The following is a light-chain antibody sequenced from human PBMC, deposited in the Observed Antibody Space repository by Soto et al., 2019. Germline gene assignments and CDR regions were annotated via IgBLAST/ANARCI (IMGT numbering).Light chain of an antibody. CDR1: QSVTSNY. J-gene: IGKJ1*01. V-gene: IGKV3-20*01. CDR3: QQYGSSPQT. Sequence: EIVLTQSPGTLSLSPGERATLSCRASQSVTSNYLAWYQQKPGQAPRLLIYGASGRATGIPDRFSGSGSGTDFTLSISRLEPEDFAVYYWQQYGSSPQTFGEGTKVEIK. CDR2: GAS.